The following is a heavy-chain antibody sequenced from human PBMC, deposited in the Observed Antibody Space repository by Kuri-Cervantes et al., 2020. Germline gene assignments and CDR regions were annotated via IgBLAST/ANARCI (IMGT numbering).Heavy chain of an antibody. Sequence: LSLTCAVSGGSISSGGYSWSWIRQPPGKGLEWIGYIYHSGSTYYNPSLKSRVTISVDRSKNQFSLKLSSVTAADTAVYYCARGSYYGSGSYFDLDYWGQGTLVTVSS. D-gene: IGHD3-10*01. CDR3: ARGSYYGSGSYFDLDY. V-gene: IGHV4-30-2*01. J-gene: IGHJ4*02. CDR1: GGSISSGGYS. CDR2: IYHSGST.